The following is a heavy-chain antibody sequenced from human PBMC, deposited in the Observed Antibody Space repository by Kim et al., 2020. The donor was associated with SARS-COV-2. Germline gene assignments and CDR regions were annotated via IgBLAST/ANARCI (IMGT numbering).Heavy chain of an antibody. CDR2: ISHDGSTR. D-gene: IGHD2-2*02. CDR1: DFTFTAYD. Sequence: GGSLRLSCEAADFTFTAYDVHWVRQSPGKGLEWVATISHDGSTRYNEDSVKGRFTVARDNSNYRMALQMNGLTFDDTGVYYCARDRAPDIPMDVWGQGTAVTVSS. CDR3: ARDRAPDIPMDV. V-gene: IGHV3-30*03. J-gene: IGHJ6*02.